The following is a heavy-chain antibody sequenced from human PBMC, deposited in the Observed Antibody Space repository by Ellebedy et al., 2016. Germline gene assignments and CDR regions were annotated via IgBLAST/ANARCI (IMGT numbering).Heavy chain of an antibody. V-gene: IGHV4-4*07. J-gene: IGHJ4*02. Sequence: GSLRLSXTVSGGSISSHYWSWIRQFAGKELEWIGRMHTSGSTNYNPSLNSRVTMSIDTSKNQFSLKLSSVTAADTAVYFCARDKGILAAGDFDSWGQGTLVTVSS. CDR3: ARDKGILAAGDFDS. CDR2: MHTSGST. D-gene: IGHD6-13*01. CDR1: GGSISSHY.